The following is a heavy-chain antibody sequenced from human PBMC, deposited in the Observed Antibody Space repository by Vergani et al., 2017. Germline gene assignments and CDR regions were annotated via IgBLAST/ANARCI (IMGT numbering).Heavy chain of an antibody. D-gene: IGHD4-17*01. CDR3: ARDHLDQVTLYLATVTTVNWFDP. J-gene: IGHJ5*02. Sequence: QVQLVESGGGVVQPGRSLRLSCAASGFTFSSYGMLWVRQAPGKGLEWVAVIWYDGSNKYYADSVKGRFTISRDNSKNTLYLQMNSLRAEDTAVYYCARDHLDQVTLYLATVTTVNWFDPWGQGTLVTVSS. CDR1: GFTFSSYG. CDR2: IWYDGSNK. V-gene: IGHV3-33*01.